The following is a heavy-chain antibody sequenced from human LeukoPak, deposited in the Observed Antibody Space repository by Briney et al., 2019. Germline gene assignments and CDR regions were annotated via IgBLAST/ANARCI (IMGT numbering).Heavy chain of an antibody. V-gene: IGHV1-69*06. CDR1: GGTFSSYA. D-gene: IGHD2-21*02. CDR3: ASSIYCGGDCYLDAFDI. Sequence: SVKVSCKASGGTFSSYAISWVRQAPGQGLEWMGGIIPIFGTANYAQKFQGRVTITADKSTSTAYMELSSLRSEDTAVYYCASSIYCGGDCYLDAFDIWGQGTMVTVSS. J-gene: IGHJ3*02. CDR2: IIPIFGTA.